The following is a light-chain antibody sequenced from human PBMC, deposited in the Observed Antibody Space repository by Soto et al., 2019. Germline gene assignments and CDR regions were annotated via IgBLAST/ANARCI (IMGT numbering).Light chain of an antibody. CDR1: RSDVGIYNF. V-gene: IGLV2-8*01. J-gene: IGLJ3*02. CDR2: EVS. Sequence: QSALTQPPSASGSPGQSVTISCTGTRSDVGIYNFVSWYQVHPGKAPKLVIYEVSKRPSGVPDRFSGSKSGNTASLTVSGLQAEDDADYYCCSYGGSTNLVFGGGTKLTVL. CDR3: CSYGGSTNLV.